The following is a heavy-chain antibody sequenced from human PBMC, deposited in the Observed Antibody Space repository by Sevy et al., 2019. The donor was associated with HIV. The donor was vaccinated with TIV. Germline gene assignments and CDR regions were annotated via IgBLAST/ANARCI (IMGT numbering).Heavy chain of an antibody. D-gene: IGHD3-9*01. CDR2: INPSGGST. V-gene: IGHV1-46*01. CDR1: GYTFTNYY. J-gene: IGHJ4*02. CDR3: ARDKVIFPYYFDY. Sequence: ASGKVSCKASGYTFTNYYIHWLRQAPGQGLEWMGVINPSGGSTTYAQKFQGRVTMTRDTSTTTVYMALSSLRSEDTAFYYCARDKVIFPYYFDYWGQGTLVTVSS.